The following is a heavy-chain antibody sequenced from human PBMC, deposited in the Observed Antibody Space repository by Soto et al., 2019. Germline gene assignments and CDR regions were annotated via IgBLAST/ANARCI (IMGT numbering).Heavy chain of an antibody. Sequence: SETLSLSCTVSGGSISSSSYYWGWIRQPPGKGLEWIGSIYYSGSTYYNPSLKSRVTISVDTSKNQFSLKLSSVTAADTAVYYCARHSSVVWTLLDYYYYYGMDVWGQGTTVTV. CDR3: ARHSSVVWTLLDYYYYYGMDV. V-gene: IGHV4-39*01. J-gene: IGHJ6*02. CDR2: IYYSGST. CDR1: GGSISSSSYY. D-gene: IGHD2-15*01.